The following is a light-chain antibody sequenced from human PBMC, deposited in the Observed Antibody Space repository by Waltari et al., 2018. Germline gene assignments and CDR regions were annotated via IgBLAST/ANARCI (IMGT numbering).Light chain of an antibody. CDR2: DAS. Sequence: EIVLTQSPAPLSLSPGERATLSCRASQSVSSYLAWYQQKPGQAPRLLIYDASSRATGIPARFSGSGSGTDFTLTISSLEPEDFAVYYCQQRSNWPPYTFGQGTKLEIK. J-gene: IGKJ2*01. CDR1: QSVSSY. V-gene: IGKV3-11*01. CDR3: QQRSNWPPYT.